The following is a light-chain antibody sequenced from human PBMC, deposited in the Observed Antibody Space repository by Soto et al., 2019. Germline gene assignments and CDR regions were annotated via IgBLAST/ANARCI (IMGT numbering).Light chain of an antibody. J-gene: IGLJ1*01. CDR3: ISYTSPPSYV. Sequence: QSALTQPASVSGSPGQSITISCTGTSSDVGGYNYVSWYQQHPGKAPKVIVYDVSNRPSGVSDRFSGSKSGNTASLTISGLQAEDEADYDCISYTSPPSYVFGTRTKLTVL. CDR1: SSDVGGYNY. V-gene: IGLV2-14*01. CDR2: DVS.